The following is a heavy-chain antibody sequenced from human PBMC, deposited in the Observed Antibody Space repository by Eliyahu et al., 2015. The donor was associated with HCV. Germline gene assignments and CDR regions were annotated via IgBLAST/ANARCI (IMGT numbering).Heavy chain of an antibody. Sequence: EVQLVESGGGLVKPGGSLRXXCXAXGFTFXKXWMSWVRQXPGKGLVWIGRIKSKTDGGTTDYAAPVKGRFTISRDDSKSTLYLQMNSLKTEDTAVYYCTTGAPGGFDYYLDVWGQGTTVTVSS. CDR3: TTGAPGGFDYYLDV. D-gene: IGHD3-10*01. J-gene: IGHJ6*03. CDR1: GFTFXKXW. V-gene: IGHV3-15*01. CDR2: IKSKTDGGTT.